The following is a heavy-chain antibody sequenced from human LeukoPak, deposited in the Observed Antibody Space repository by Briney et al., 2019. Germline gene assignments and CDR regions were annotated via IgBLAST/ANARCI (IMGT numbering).Heavy chain of an antibody. CDR3: AHSRPRITMMPAGYFDY. D-gene: IGHD3-22*01. CDR1: GFSLSTSGVG. J-gene: IGHJ4*02. V-gene: IGHV2-5*02. CDR2: IYWDDDK. Sequence: SGPTLVKPTQTLTLTCTFSGFSLSTSGVGVGWIRQPPGKALEWLALIYWDDDKRYSPSLKSRLTITKDTSKNQVVLTMINMDPVDTATCYCAHSRPRITMMPAGYFDYWGQGTLVTVSS.